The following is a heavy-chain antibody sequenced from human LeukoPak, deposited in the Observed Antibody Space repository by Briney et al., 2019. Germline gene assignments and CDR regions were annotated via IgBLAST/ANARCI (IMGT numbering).Heavy chain of an antibody. D-gene: IGHD5-18*01. Sequence: SETLSLTCTVSGDSISTSDYYWGWIRQPLGKGLEWIASIYYRGNTFYSPSFKSRVTISVDTSKNQFSLVVNSVSAADMAVYYCVRQIERDGYDYWGQGILVTVSS. CDR2: IYYRGNT. V-gene: IGHV4-39*01. CDR3: VRQIERDGYDY. J-gene: IGHJ4*02. CDR1: GDSISTSDYY.